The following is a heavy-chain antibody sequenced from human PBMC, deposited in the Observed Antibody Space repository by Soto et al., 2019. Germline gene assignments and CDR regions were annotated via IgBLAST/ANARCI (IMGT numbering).Heavy chain of an antibody. CDR1: GYSFTSYW. J-gene: IGHJ6*02. CDR2: IYPGDSDT. D-gene: IGHD5-12*01. CDR3: AVSWRWLQPAYYYYGMDV. Sequence: GESLKISCKGSGYSFTSYWIGWVRQMPGKGLEWMGIIYPGDSDTRYSPSFQGQVTISADKSISTAYLRWSSLKASDTAMYYCAVSWRWLQPAYYYYGMDVWGQGTTVTVSS. V-gene: IGHV5-51*01.